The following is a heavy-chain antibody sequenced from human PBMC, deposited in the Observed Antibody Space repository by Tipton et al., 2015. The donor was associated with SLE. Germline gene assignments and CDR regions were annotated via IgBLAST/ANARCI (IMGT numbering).Heavy chain of an antibody. Sequence: TLSLTCTVSGGSISSSSYYWGWIRQPPGKGLEWIGSIYYSGSTYYNPSLKSRVTISVDTSKNQFSLKVSSVTAADTAVYYCARENSGYADYWGQGILVTVSP. V-gene: IGHV4-39*02. D-gene: IGHD3-22*01. CDR2: IYYSGST. J-gene: IGHJ4*02. CDR3: ARENSGYADY. CDR1: GGSISSSSYY.